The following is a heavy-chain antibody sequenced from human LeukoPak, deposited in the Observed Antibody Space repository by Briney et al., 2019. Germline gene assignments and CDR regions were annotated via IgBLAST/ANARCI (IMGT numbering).Heavy chain of an antibody. CDR3: AKRLIVVPRGEFDY. CDR1: GFTFSSYA. Sequence: GGSLRLSCAAPGFTFSSYAMSWVRQAPGKGVEWVSAISGSGGSTYYADSVKGRFTISRDNSKNTLYLQMNSLRAEDTAVYYCAKRLIVVPRGEFDYWGQGTLVTVSS. J-gene: IGHJ4*02. D-gene: IGHD3-22*01. V-gene: IGHV3-23*01. CDR2: ISGSGGST.